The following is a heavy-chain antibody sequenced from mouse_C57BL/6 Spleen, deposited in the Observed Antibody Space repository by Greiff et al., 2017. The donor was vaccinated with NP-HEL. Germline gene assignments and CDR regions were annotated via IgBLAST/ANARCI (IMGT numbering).Heavy chain of an antibody. CDR1: GYTFTSYW. CDR3: AKSYGSSFDY. Sequence: QVQLQQPGAELVMPGASVKLSCKASGYTFTSYWMHWVKQRPGQGLEWIGEIDPSDSYTNYNQQFKGKSTFTVDKSSSTAYMQLSSLTSEDSAVYYCAKSYGSSFDYWGQGTTLTVSS. CDR2: IDPSDSYT. J-gene: IGHJ2*01. D-gene: IGHD1-1*01. V-gene: IGHV1-69*01.